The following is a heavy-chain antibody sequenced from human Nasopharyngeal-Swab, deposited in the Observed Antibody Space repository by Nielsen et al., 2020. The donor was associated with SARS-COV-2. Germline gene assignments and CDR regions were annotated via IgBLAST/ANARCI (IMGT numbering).Heavy chain of an antibody. CDR1: CITFDDYA. CDR2: ISWYSGSI. J-gene: IGHJ3*02. Sequence: GGSLRFSSAAYCITFDDYAMHWVRQAPGQGLEWVLGISWYSGSIGYADSVKGRFTISRDNAKNSLYLQMNSLRTEDTALYYCAKDYEGGRDGDAFDIWGQGTMVTVSS. V-gene: IGHV3-9*01. D-gene: IGHD5-24*01. CDR3: AKDYEGGRDGDAFDI.